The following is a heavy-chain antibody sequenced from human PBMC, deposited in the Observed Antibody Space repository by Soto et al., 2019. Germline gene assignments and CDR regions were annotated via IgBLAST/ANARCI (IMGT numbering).Heavy chain of an antibody. CDR1: GFSFSSYW. CDR3: AKSPMVRTFHYGMEV. J-gene: IGHJ6*02. D-gene: IGHD2-8*01. CDR2: INEEGTER. V-gene: IGHV3-7*05. Sequence: EVQLVESGGGLVQPGGSLRVSCAASGFSFSSYWMSWVRHGPGKGLEWVADINEEGTERYYADSVKGRFIISRDNGENSVYLQMNNLRVDDTAVYSCAKSPMVRTFHYGMEVWGQGTTVTVSS.